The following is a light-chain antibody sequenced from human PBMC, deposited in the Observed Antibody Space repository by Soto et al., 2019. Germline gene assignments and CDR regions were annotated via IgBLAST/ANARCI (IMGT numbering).Light chain of an antibody. V-gene: IGLV3-1*01. CDR3: QAWDSSTGV. Sequence: ELTQPPSVSVSPGQTASITCSGDKLGDKYACWYQQKPGQSPVLVIYQDSKRPSGIPERFSGSNSGNTATLTISGTQAMDAADYYCQAWDSSTGVFGTGTKLTVL. J-gene: IGLJ1*01. CDR1: KLGDKY. CDR2: QDS.